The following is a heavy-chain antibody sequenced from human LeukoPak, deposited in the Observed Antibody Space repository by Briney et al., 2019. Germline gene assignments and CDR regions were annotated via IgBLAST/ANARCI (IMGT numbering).Heavy chain of an antibody. D-gene: IGHD6-19*01. Sequence: GRSLRLSCAASGFTFSSYAMHWVRQAPGKGLEWVAVISYDGSNKYYADPVKGRFTISRDNSKNTLYLQMNSLRAKDTAVYYCARGTPSSSGWLYYGMDVWGQGTTVTVSS. CDR3: ARGTPSSSGWLYYGMDV. CDR1: GFTFSSYA. V-gene: IGHV3-30-3*01. CDR2: ISYDGSNK. J-gene: IGHJ6*02.